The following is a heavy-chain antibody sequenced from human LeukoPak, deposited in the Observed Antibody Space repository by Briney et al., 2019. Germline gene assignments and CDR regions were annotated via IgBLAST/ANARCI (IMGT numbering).Heavy chain of an antibody. CDR1: GFTFSSYA. Sequence: GGSLRLSCAASGFTFSSYAMHWVRQAPGKGLEWVAVISYDGSNKYYADSVKGRFTISRDNSKNTLYLQMNSLRAEDTAVYYCARGTAAGITIFGVVTEIDYWGQGTLVTVSS. CDR2: ISYDGSNK. CDR3: ARGTAAGITIFGVVTEIDY. V-gene: IGHV3-30-3*01. D-gene: IGHD3-3*01. J-gene: IGHJ4*02.